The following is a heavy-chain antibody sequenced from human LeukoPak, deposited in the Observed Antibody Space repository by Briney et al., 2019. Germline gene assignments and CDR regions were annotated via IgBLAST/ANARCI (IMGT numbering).Heavy chain of an antibody. V-gene: IGHV1-46*02. CDR3: AREDGDYTCSFDY. CDR1: GYTLKSYY. J-gene: IGHJ4*02. Sequence: ASVKVSCKASGYTLKSYYMHWVRQAPGQGLEWMGIINPSGGSTSYAQKFPGRVTVTRDTSTSTVYMELSSLRSEDTAVYYCAREDGDYTCSFDYWGQGTLVTVSS. CDR2: INPSGGST. D-gene: IGHD4-17*01.